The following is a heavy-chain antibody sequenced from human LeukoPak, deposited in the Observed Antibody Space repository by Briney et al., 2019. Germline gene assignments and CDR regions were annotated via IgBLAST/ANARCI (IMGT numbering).Heavy chain of an antibody. J-gene: IGHJ4*02. D-gene: IGHD4-17*01. V-gene: IGHV4-39*01. CDR3: ARLGLTTVTSGVDY. CDR1: GGSISSSSYY. Sequence: SETLSLTCTVSGGSISSSSYYRGWIRQPPGKGLEWIGSIYYSGSTYYNPSLKSRVTISVDTSKNQFSLKLSSVTAADTAVYYCARLGLTTVTSGVDYWGQGTLVTVSS. CDR2: IYYSGST.